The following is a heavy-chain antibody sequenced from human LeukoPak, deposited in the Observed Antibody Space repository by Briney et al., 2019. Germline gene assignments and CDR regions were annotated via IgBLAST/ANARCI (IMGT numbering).Heavy chain of an antibody. V-gene: IGHV4-39*01. CDR1: GGSISSSSYY. CDR2: IYYSGST. D-gene: IGHD2-2*02. Sequence: PSETLSLTCTVSGGSISSSSYYWGWIRQPPGKGLEWIGSIYYSGSTYYNPSLKSRVTISVDTSKNQFSLKLSSVTAADTAVYYCATPQRYCSSTSCYNGWFDPWGQGTLVTVSS. CDR3: ATPQRYCSSTSCYNGWFDP. J-gene: IGHJ5*02.